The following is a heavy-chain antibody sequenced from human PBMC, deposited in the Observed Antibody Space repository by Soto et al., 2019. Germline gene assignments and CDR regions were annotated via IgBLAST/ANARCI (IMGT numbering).Heavy chain of an antibody. D-gene: IGHD2-21*02. Sequence: GGSLRLSCAASGFTFSSYSMNWVRQAPGKGLEWVSSISSSSSYIYYADSVKGRFTISRDNAKNSLYLQMNSLRAEDTAVYYCARDRGGNSFYYYGMDVWGQGTTVTVSS. CDR2: ISSSSSYI. CDR3: ARDRGGNSFYYYGMDV. V-gene: IGHV3-21*01. CDR1: GFTFSSYS. J-gene: IGHJ6*02.